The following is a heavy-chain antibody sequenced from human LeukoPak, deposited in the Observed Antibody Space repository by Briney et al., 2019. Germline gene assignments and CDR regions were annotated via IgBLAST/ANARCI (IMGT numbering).Heavy chain of an antibody. J-gene: IGHJ4*02. CDR3: ARSPLGIAPFDY. CDR2: IRNKANRYTT. V-gene: IGHV3-72*01. D-gene: IGHD7-27*01. CDR1: GFTFSDHH. Sequence: HPGGSLRLSCAASGFTFSDHHMDWVRQAPGEGLGWVARIRNKANRYTTEYAASVKGRFTISRDDSENSLYLQMDSLKTEDTAVYYCARSPLGIAPFDYWGQGTLVTVSS.